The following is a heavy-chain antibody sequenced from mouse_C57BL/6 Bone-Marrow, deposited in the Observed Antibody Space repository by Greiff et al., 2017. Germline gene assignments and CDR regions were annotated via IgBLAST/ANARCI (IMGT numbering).Heavy chain of an antibody. V-gene: IGHV1-81*01. Sequence: VHLVESGAELARPGASVKLSCKASGYTFTSYGISWVKQRTGQGLEWIGEIYPRSGTTYYNEKFKGKATLTADKSSSTAYMELRSLTSEDSAVYFCARNYDVGFAYWGQGTLVTVSA. J-gene: IGHJ3*01. D-gene: IGHD2-4*01. CDR1: GYTFTSYG. CDR3: ARNYDVGFAY. CDR2: IYPRSGTT.